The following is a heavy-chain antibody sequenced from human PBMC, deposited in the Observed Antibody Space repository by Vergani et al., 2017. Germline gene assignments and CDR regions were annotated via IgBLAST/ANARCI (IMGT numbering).Heavy chain of an antibody. CDR3: ARRIYYMDV. CDR1: GFTFSSYE. Sequence: EVQLLESGGGLVQPGGSLRLSCAASGFTFSSYEMNWVRQAPGKGLEWVSYISSSGSTIYYADSVKGRFTISRDNAKNSLYLQLNSLRAEDTAVYYCARRIYYMDVWGKGTTVTVSS. J-gene: IGHJ6*03. CDR2: ISSSGSTI. V-gene: IGHV3-48*03.